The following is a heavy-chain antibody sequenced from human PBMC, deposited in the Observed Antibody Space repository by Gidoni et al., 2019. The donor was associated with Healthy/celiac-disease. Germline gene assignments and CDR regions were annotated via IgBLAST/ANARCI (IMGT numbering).Heavy chain of an antibody. CDR3: AREPHY. Sequence: QVQLQESGPGLVKPSETLSLTCTVSGGSISSYYWSWIRQPPGKGLEWSGYIYYSGSTNYNPSLKSRVTISVDTSKNQFSLKLSSVTAADTAVYYCAREPHYWGQGTLVTVSS. J-gene: IGHJ4*02. V-gene: IGHV4-59*01. CDR1: GGSISSYY. CDR2: IYYSGST.